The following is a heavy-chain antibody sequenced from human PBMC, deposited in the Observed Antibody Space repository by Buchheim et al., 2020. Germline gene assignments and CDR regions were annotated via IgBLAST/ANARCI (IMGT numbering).Heavy chain of an antibody. J-gene: IGHJ6*02. V-gene: IGHV3-30*18. CDR1: GFTFSSYG. CDR2: ISYDGSNK. Sequence: QVQLVESGGGVVQPGRSLRLSCAASGFTFSSYGMHWVRQAPGKGLEWEAVISYDGSNKYYADSVKGRFTISRDNSKNTLYLQMNSLRAEDTAVYYCAKVVVPAAIYYYYGMDVWGQGTT. CDR3: AKVVVPAAIYYYYGMDV. D-gene: IGHD2-2*02.